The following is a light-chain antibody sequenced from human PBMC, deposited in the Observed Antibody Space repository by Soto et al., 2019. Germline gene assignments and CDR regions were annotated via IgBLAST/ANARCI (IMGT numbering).Light chain of an antibody. CDR2: GAS. CDR3: QQINTLDPMDT. J-gene: IGKJ2*01. CDR1: QSVSSN. Sequence: EIVLTQSPATLSVSPGERATLSCMASQSVSSNLAWYQQKPGQAPRLLIYGASTRATGIPARLSGSGSGAEFAPAISSRPSEDSSVYYCQQINTLDPMDTCGQGTKVDIK. V-gene: IGKV3-15*01.